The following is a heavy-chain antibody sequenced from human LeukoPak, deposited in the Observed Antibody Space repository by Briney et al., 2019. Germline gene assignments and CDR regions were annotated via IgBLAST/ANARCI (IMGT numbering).Heavy chain of an antibody. V-gene: IGHV3-74*01. CDR2: INTDGSTT. D-gene: IGHD5-18*01. CDR1: GFTFSSYW. Sequence: GGSLRLSCAASGFTFSSYWMHWVRQAPGKGLVWVSRINTDGSTTTYADSVKGRFTISRDNAKNTLYLQMNSLRAEDMAVYYCARVMNVGYSYAPDAFDIWGQGTMVTVSS. J-gene: IGHJ3*02. CDR3: ARVMNVGYSYAPDAFDI.